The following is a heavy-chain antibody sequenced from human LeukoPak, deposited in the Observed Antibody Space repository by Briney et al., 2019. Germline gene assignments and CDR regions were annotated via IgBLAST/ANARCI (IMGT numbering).Heavy chain of an antibody. CDR3: ARDLGPMDYYDSSGYYYPDY. CDR1: GGTFTSYY. V-gene: IGHV1-46*01. D-gene: IGHD3-22*01. CDR2: INPSGGST. J-gene: IGHJ4*02. Sequence: ASVKVSCKASGGTFTSYYMHWVRQAPGQGLEWMGIINPSGGSTSYAQKFQGRVTMTRDTSTSTVYMELSSLRSEDTAVYYCARDLGPMDYYDSSGYYYPDYWGQGTLVTVSS.